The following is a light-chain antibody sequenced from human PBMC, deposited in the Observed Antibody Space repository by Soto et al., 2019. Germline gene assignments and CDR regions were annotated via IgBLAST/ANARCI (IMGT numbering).Light chain of an antibody. Sequence: ETALTQSPGTWSLSPGERATLSSRASQSVSSSYLAWYQQKPGQAPRLLIYGASSRATGIPDRFSGSGSGTDFTLTISRLEPEDFAVYYCQQYGSSPLTFGGGTKVDIK. CDR2: GAS. CDR3: QQYGSSPLT. V-gene: IGKV3-20*01. CDR1: QSVSSSY. J-gene: IGKJ4*01.